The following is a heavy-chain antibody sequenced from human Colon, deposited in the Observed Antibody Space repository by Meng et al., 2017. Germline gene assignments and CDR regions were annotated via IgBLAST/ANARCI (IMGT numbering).Heavy chain of an antibody. V-gene: IGHV4-61*03. CDR1: GGSVSSPSYY. CDR3: ARGRGSYSSIDF. J-gene: IGHJ4*02. D-gene: IGHD1-26*01. CDR2: VYYTGSA. Sequence: QVQGSVPRLVRPSETLSLTCTLSGGSVSSPSYYWSLIRQTTGKGLEWIGYVYYTGSANYNPSLKSRVTISVDTSKNHFSLNLTSVTAADTAVYYCARGRGSYSSIDFWGQGTLVTVSS.